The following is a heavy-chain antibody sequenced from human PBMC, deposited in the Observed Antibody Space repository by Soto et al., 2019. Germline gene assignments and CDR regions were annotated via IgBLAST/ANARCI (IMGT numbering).Heavy chain of an antibody. J-gene: IGHJ4*02. Sequence: PGGSLRLSCAASGVSFGSYALSWVRQSPGKGLEWVSTISVSDGKTFYADSVKGRFSISRDTSQSTLYLQMNSLRADDTAMYYCALGSYLDYWGQGTGVTISS. CDR3: ALGSYLDY. D-gene: IGHD3-10*01. V-gene: IGHV3-23*01. CDR1: GVSFGSYA. CDR2: ISVSDGKT.